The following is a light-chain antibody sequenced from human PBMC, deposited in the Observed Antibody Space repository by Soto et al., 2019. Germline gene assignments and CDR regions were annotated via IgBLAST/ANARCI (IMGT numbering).Light chain of an antibody. CDR1: QGVSDY. Sequence: DIQMTQSPSSLSASVGDRVTITCRVSQGVSDYLAWYQQNPGKVPKLLISAASTLQSGVPSRFSGSGSGTAVTPAISSLQPEDVATYCCQKYNSSPTMVGQGPKEEIQ. CDR3: QKYNSSPTM. J-gene: IGKJ1*01. CDR2: AAS. V-gene: IGKV1-27*01.